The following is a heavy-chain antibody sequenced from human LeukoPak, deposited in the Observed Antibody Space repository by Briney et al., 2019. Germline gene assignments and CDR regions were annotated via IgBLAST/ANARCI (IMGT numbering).Heavy chain of an antibody. J-gene: IGHJ4*02. V-gene: IGHV3-11*01. CDR2: ISSSGSTI. CDR3: ARDNFRGWPSDY. Sequence: PGGSLRLPCAASGFTFSDYYMSWIRQAPGKGLEWVSYISSSGSTIYHADSVKGRFTISRDNAKNSLYLQMNSLRAEDTAVYYCARDNFRGWPSDYWGQGTLVTVSS. D-gene: IGHD6-19*01. CDR1: GFTFSDYY.